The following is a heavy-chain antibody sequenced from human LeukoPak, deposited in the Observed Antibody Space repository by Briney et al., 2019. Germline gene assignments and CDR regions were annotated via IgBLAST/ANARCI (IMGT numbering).Heavy chain of an antibody. D-gene: IGHD2-15*01. V-gene: IGHV3-23*01. CDR1: GFTFSSYA. Sequence: GGSLRLSCAASGFTFSSYAMSWVRQAPGKGLEWVSAISGSGGSTYYADSVKGRFTISRDNSKNTLYLQMNSLRAEDTAVYYCAKDGSRYCSGGSCSVDYWGQGTLVTVSS. J-gene: IGHJ4*02. CDR3: AKDGSRYCSGGSCSVDY. CDR2: ISGSGGST.